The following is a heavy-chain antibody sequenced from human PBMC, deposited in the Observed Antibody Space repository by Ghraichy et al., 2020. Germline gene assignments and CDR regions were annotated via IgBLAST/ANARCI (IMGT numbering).Heavy chain of an antibody. V-gene: IGHV1-46*01. Sequence: ASVKVSCKASGYTFTSYYMHWVRQAPGQGLEWMGIINPSGGSTSYAQKFQGRVTMTRDTSTSTVYMELSSLRSEDTAVYYCAREAGGDSSGQEGFDYWGQGTLVTVSS. J-gene: IGHJ4*02. CDR1: GYTFTSYY. D-gene: IGHD3-22*01. CDR2: INPSGGST. CDR3: AREAGGDSSGQEGFDY.